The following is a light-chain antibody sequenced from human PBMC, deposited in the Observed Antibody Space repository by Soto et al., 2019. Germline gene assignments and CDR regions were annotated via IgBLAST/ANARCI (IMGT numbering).Light chain of an antibody. CDR2: GAS. CDR3: QQYDGSPHT. CDR1: QSVSKY. Sequence: EIVLTQSPGTLALSPGEGATLSCRASQSVSKYLAWHQQKPGQAPRLLIYGASSRATGIPDSFSGSGSGKDFTLTISRLEPEDFEVYYCQQYDGSPHTFGQGTKVDIK. V-gene: IGKV3-20*01. J-gene: IGKJ1*01.